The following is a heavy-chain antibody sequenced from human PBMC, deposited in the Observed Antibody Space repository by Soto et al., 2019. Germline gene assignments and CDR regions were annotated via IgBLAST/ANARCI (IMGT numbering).Heavy chain of an antibody. Sequence: GGSLRLSCAVSGFTFSNYAMHWVRQAPGKGLEWVAVISKDGSNKYYGDFVKGRFTISRDSSKNTLYLQMNSLREEDTAVYYCAKETGPQGGFDYWGQGTLVTVSS. J-gene: IGHJ4*02. CDR1: GFTFSNYA. D-gene: IGHD3-9*01. CDR3: AKETGPQGGFDY. CDR2: ISKDGSNK. V-gene: IGHV3-30*18.